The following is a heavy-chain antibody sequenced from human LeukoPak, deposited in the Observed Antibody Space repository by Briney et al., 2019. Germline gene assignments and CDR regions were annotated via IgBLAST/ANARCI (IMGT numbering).Heavy chain of an antibody. Sequence: PGGSLRLSCAASGFTFSNAWMSWVRQAPGKGLEWVGRIKSKTDGGTTDYAEPVKGRFAISRDDSKNTLYLQMNSLKTEDTAVYYCTTELGAETPGFDYWGQGTLVTVSS. J-gene: IGHJ4*02. D-gene: IGHD1-26*01. CDR3: TTELGAETPGFDY. V-gene: IGHV3-15*01. CDR2: IKSKTDGGTT. CDR1: GFTFSNAW.